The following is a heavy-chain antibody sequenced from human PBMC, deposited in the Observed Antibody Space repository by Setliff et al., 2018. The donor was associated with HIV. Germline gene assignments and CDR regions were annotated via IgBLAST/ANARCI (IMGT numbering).Heavy chain of an antibody. J-gene: IGHJ4*02. CDR3: ATLDHSGGNFLAY. V-gene: IGHV4-4*09. D-gene: IGHD2-21*02. Sequence: SETLSLTCTVSGDTDFYWSWIRQSPGKGLEWIGYIHSSGSTIYNPSLKSRITISLDTSKEQFSLELSSATAADTAVYYCATLDHSGGNFLAYWGQGSLVTVSS. CDR2: IHSSGST. CDR1: GDTDFY.